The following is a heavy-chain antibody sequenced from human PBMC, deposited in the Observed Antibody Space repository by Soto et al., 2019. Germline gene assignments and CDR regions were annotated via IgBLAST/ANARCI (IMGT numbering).Heavy chain of an antibody. J-gene: IGHJ4*02. CDR2: ISESGGST. Sequence: GGSLRLSCAASGFSFSDHAMSWVRQAPGKGLEWVSVISESGGSTHYADSVRGRFTVSRDNSKNSLSLRMNSLRDEDTAVYFCAKRSPYSSGWYSPIFDYWGQGALVTVSS. D-gene: IGHD6-13*01. V-gene: IGHV3-23*01. CDR1: GFSFSDHA. CDR3: AKRSPYSSGWYSPIFDY.